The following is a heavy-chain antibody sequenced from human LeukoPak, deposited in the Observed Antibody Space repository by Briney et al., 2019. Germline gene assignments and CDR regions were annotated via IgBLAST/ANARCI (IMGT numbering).Heavy chain of an antibody. CDR2: ISAYNGDT. D-gene: IGHD6-19*01. J-gene: IGHJ4*02. CDR1: GYTFTGYY. CDR3: ATEVSYSSGWFDY. Sequence: ASVKVSCKASGYTFTGYYMHWVRQAPGQGLEWMGWISAYNGDTNYAQKLQGRVTMTTDTSTSTAYMELRSLRSDDTAVYYCATEVSYSSGWFDYWGQGTLVTVSS. V-gene: IGHV1-18*04.